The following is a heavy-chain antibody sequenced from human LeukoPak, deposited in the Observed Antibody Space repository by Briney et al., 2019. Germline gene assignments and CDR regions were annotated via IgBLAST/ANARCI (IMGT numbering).Heavy chain of an antibody. J-gene: IGHJ6*02. CDR2: LWYVGSNK. CDR3: ARDRERIAVAGITYYYGMDV. V-gene: IGHV3-33*01. Sequence: GGCLRLSRGASGFTLSSYVMHGVPQAPGKGLERVADLWYVGSNKYYADYVKGRFTISRDNSKNTLFLQMNSLRAEDTAVYYCARDRERIAVAGITYYYGMDVWGQGTTVTVSS. CDR1: GFTLSSYV. D-gene: IGHD6-19*01.